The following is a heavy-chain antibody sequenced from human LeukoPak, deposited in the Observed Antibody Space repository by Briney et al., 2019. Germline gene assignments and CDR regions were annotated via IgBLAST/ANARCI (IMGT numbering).Heavy chain of an antibody. Sequence: SETLSLTCAVYDESFSGYYCSRIRQPPRKGLEWIGEIYHSGSTNYNPSLKSRVTISVDKSKNQFSLKLSSVTAADTAVYYCARDYYDSSGFDYWGQGTLVTVSS. CDR1: DESFSGYY. J-gene: IGHJ4*02. CDR2: IYHSGST. V-gene: IGHV4-34*01. CDR3: ARDYYDSSGFDY. D-gene: IGHD3-22*01.